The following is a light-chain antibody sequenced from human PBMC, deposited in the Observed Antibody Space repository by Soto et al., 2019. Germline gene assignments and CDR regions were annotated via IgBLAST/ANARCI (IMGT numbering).Light chain of an antibody. CDR2: DVN. CDR3: SSYTSSSTLYV. Sequence: QSALTQPASVSGSPGQSITISCTGTSSDVGGYNFVSWYQQHPGKAPKLIIYDVNNRPSGVPARFSGSRSGNTASLTISGLQAEDESDYYCSSYTSSSTLYVFGTGTKVTVL. CDR1: SSDVGGYNF. V-gene: IGLV2-14*01. J-gene: IGLJ1*01.